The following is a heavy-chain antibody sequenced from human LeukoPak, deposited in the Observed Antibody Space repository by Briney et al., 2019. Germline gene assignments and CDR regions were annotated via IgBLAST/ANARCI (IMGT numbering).Heavy chain of an antibody. Sequence: ASVKVSCKASGYTFTSYVMHWVRQAPGQRLEWMGWIDAGNGNTKYSQKFQGRVTITRDTSASTAYMELSSLRCEDTAVYFCARDQCSSASCYEGDFDYWGKGTLVTISS. J-gene: IGHJ4*02. V-gene: IGHV1-3*01. CDR3: ARDQCSSASCYEGDFDY. CDR1: GYTFTSYV. D-gene: IGHD2-2*01. CDR2: IDAGNGNT.